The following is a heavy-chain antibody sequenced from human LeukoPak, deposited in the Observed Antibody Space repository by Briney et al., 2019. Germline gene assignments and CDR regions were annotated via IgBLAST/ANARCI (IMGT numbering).Heavy chain of an antibody. CDR2: INPSGGST. J-gene: IGHJ6*03. D-gene: IGHD6-19*01. V-gene: IGHV1-46*01. CDR1: GYTFTSYY. Sequence: ASVKVSCKASGYTFTSYYMHWVRQAPGQGLEWMGIINPSGGSTSYAQKFQGRVTMTRDTSTSTVYMELSSLRSEDTAVYYCARAEGYSSGWYWENAYYYYMDVWGKGTTVTVSS. CDR3: ARAEGYSSGWYWENAYYYYMDV.